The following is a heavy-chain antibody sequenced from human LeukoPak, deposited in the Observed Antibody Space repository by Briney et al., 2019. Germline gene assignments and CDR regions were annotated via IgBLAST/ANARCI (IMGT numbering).Heavy chain of an antibody. J-gene: IGHJ4*02. Sequence: GGSLRLSCATSGFTFSSYAMSWVRQAPGKGLEWVSGIGASGGSTYYADSVKGRFIISRDNSKNTLYLQMNSLRTQDTAVYYCAKAEGYDILTGLDYWGQGTLVTVSS. D-gene: IGHD3-9*01. CDR3: AKAEGYDILTGLDY. CDR2: IGASGGST. V-gene: IGHV3-23*01. CDR1: GFTFSSYA.